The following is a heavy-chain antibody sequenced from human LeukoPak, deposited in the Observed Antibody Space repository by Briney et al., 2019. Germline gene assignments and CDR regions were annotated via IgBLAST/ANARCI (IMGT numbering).Heavy chain of an antibody. V-gene: IGHV3-30*18. CDR1: GFTFSSYG. J-gene: IGHJ4*02. CDR2: ISYDGSNK. D-gene: IGHD6-19*01. CDR3: AKDVPEHSSVLLQDYGGFDY. Sequence: GGSLRLSCAASGFTFSSYGINWVRQAPGKGLEWVAVISYDGSNKYYADSVKGRFTISRDNSKKTLYLQMNNLRAEDAAVYYCAKDVPEHSSVLLQDYGGFDYWGQGTLVTVSS.